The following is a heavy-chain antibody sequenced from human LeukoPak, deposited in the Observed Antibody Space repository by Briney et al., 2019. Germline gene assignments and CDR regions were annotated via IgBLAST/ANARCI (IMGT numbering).Heavy chain of an antibody. J-gene: IGHJ4*02. V-gene: IGHV4-61*01. CDR2: IYHSGTT. Sequence: SETLSLTCTVSGGSIRSTTHYWSWIRQPPGKGLEWIGYIYHSGTTNYNPSLRSRVTISVDTSKNQFSLKLSSVTAADTAVYYCARRKAKTPNYFDYWGQGALVTVSS. CDR1: GGSIRSTTHY. CDR3: ARRKAKTPNYFDY.